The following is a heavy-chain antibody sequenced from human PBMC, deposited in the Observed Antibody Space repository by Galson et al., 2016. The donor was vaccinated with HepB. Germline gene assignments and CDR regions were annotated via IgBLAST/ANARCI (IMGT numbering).Heavy chain of an antibody. J-gene: IGHJ4*02. Sequence: SLRLSCAASGFSFSDYYMNWIRQAPGKGLEWVSVIYSGGNTYYGDSVKGRFTISRDNSKNTVYLQLNSLRAEDTAVYYCARGPLGEFQSYYFDQWGQGTLVTVSS. CDR2: IYSGGNT. D-gene: IGHD3-16*01. V-gene: IGHV3-53*01. CDR3: ARGPLGEFQSYYFDQ. CDR1: GFSFSDYY.